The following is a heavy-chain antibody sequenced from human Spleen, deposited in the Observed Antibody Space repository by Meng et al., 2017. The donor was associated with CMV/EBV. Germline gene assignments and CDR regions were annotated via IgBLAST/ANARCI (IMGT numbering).Heavy chain of an antibody. CDR2: INHSGST. D-gene: IGHD2-8*02. Sequence: QQWGAGLLKPSETLSLTCAVYGGSFSGYYWSWIRQPPGKGLEWIGEINHSGSTNYNPSLKSRVTISVDTSKNQFSLKLSSVTAADTAVYYCALSTGVAFDYWGQGTLVTVSS. J-gene: IGHJ4*02. CDR1: GGSFSGYY. V-gene: IGHV4-34*01. CDR3: ALSTGVAFDY.